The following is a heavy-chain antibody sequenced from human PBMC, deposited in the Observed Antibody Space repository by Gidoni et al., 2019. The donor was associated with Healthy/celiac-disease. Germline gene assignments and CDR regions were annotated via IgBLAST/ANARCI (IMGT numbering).Heavy chain of an antibody. CDR2: ISGSGGST. CDR1: GFSFSSYA. CDR3: AKTGTSSGWDY. V-gene: IGHV3-23*01. D-gene: IGHD6-19*01. Sequence: EVQLWEFGGGLVQPGGSLRLPCAASGFSFSSYAMGWVRQAPGEGLEWVSAISGSGGSTYYADSVKGRFTISRDNSKNTLYLQMNSLRAENTAVYYCAKTGTSSGWDYWGQGTLVTVSS. J-gene: IGHJ4*02.